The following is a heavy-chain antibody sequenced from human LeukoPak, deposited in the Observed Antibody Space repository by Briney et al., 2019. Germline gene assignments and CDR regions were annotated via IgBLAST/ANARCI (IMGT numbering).Heavy chain of an antibody. CDR3: ARAPEYQLPSAY. V-gene: IGHV1-18*01. J-gene: IGHJ4*02. Sequence: GASVKVSCKASGYTFTSYCISWVRQAPGQGLEWMGWISGYSGNTNYAQKLQGRVTMTTDTSTTTAYMELRSLRSDDTAVYYCARAPEYQLPSAYWGQGTLVTVSS. CDR1: GYTFTSYC. CDR2: ISGYSGNT. D-gene: IGHD2-2*01.